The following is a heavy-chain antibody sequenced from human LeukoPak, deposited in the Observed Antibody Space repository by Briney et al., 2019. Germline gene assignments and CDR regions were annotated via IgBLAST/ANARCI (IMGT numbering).Heavy chain of an antibody. D-gene: IGHD2-2*01. Sequence: SETLSLTCTVSGGSISSSSYYWGWIRQPPGKGLEWIGSIYYSGSAYYNPSLKSRVTISVDTSKNQFSLKLSSVTAADTAVYYCARHQSQPVDYWGQGTLVTVSS. CDR3: ARHQSQPVDY. CDR1: GGSISSSSYY. CDR2: IYYSGSA. J-gene: IGHJ4*02. V-gene: IGHV4-39*01.